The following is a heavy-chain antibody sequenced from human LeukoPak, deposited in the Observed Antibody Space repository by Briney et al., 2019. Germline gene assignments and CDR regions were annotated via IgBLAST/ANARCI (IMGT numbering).Heavy chain of an antibody. J-gene: IGHJ4*02. V-gene: IGHV3-23*01. CDR2: ISDTGTT. CDR1: GFTLSSYA. CDR3: ARDWGSGSYYYDY. Sequence: GGSLRLSCAASGFTLSSYAMSWVRQAPGKGLERVSAISDTGTTYHADSVKGRFTISRDSSKNTLFLQMNRLRPEDAAVYYCARDWGSGSYYYDYWGQGTLVTVSS. D-gene: IGHD1-26*01.